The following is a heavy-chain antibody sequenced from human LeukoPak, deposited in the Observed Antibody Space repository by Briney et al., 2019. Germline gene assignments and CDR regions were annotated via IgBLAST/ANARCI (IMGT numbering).Heavy chain of an antibody. Sequence: PRASVQVSCKTSGGTFLSHTFSWVRQAPGHGLEWIGKITPVIETAKYAQTFQGRVSIYTDKDTTTVYMDLSGLRPDDTADYYCARVNLRGSNYNWFDPWGQGTRVIVSS. CDR2: ITPVIETA. CDR1: GGTFLSHT. CDR3: ARVNLRGSNYNWFDP. J-gene: IGHJ5*02. D-gene: IGHD3-10*01. V-gene: IGHV1-69*08.